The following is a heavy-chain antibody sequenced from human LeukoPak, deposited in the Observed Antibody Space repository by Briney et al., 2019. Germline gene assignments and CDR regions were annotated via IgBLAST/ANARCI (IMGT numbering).Heavy chain of an antibody. V-gene: IGHV4-34*01. CDR2: INHSGST. J-gene: IGHJ4*02. CDR1: GGSFSGYY. D-gene: IGHD3-10*01. CDR3: AVEGVSGSGSYYYFDY. Sequence: SETLSLTCAVYGGSFSGYYWSWIRQPPGKGLEWIGEINHSGSTNYNPSLKSRVTIPVDTSKNQFSLKLSSVTAADTAVYYCAVEGVSGSGSYYYFDYWGQGTLVTVSS.